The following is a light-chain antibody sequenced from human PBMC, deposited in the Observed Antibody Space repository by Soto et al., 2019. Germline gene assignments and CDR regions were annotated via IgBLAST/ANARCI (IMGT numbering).Light chain of an antibody. V-gene: IGKV1-5*03. CDR1: QSISKW. CDR2: DAS. J-gene: IGKJ1*01. Sequence: DIQMTQSPSTMSASVGDRATITCRASQSISKWLAWFQQKAGKAPKLLIYDASKLATGVPSRISGSAAGKAFALNISRLQPADFATSYCQQYTNYPWTFGQGTKVDIK. CDR3: QQYTNYPWT.